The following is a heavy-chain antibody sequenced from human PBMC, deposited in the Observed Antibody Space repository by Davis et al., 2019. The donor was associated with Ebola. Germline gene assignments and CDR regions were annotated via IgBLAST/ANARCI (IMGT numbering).Heavy chain of an antibody. D-gene: IGHD5-18*01. CDR3: ARLPGLQLWSGMDV. CDR2: IYYSGST. V-gene: IGHV4-59*08. Sequence: MPSETLSLTCTVSGGSISSYYWSWIRQPPGKGLEWIGYIYYSGSTNYNPSLKSRVTISVDTSKNQFSLKLSSVTAADTAVYYCARLPGLQLWSGMDVWGQGTTVTVSS. J-gene: IGHJ6*02. CDR1: GGSISSYY.